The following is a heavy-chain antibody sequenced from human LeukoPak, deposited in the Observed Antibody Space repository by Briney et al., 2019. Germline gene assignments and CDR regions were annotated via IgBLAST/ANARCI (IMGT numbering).Heavy chain of an antibody. J-gene: IGHJ4*02. D-gene: IGHD3-22*01. Sequence: PGGSLRLFCAVSGFTVSSNYMSWARQAPGKGLEWGSVNYSGGSTYYADSVKGRFTISRDNSKHTLYLQMNSLRAEDTAVYYCASSRAHYNDSSGYCYWGQGTLVTVSS. CDR1: GFTVSSNY. V-gene: IGHV3-66*01. CDR3: ASSRAHYNDSSGYCY. CDR2: NYSGGST.